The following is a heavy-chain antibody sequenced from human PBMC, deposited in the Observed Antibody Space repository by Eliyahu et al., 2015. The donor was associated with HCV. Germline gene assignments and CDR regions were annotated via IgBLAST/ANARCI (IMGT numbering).Heavy chain of an antibody. V-gene: IGHV3-23*01. CDR2: ISGSGGST. Sequence: EVQLLESGGGFVQPGGSLRLSCAASGFTFSSYAMSWVRQAPGKGLGWVSAISGSGGSTYYADSVKGRFTISRDNSKNTLYLQMNSLRAEDTAVYYCAKEYSSGWPRVGATSGDAFDIWGQGTMVTVSS. CDR3: AKEYSSGWPRVGATSGDAFDI. J-gene: IGHJ3*02. D-gene: IGHD6-19*01. CDR1: GFTFSSYA.